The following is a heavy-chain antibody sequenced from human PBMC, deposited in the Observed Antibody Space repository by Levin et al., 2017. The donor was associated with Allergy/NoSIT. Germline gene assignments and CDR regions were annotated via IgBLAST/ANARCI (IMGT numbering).Heavy chain of an antibody. Sequence: HPGGSLRLSCAASGFTFSSYAMHWVRQAPGKGLEWVAVISYDGSNEYYADSVKGRFTISRDNSKNTLSLQMNNLRPEDTALYYCAREPYFYYVYYTMDVWGQGTTVTVSS. CDR2: ISYDGSNE. CDR1: GFTFSSYA. D-gene: IGHD3-10*01. CDR3: AREPYFYYVYYTMDV. V-gene: IGHV3-30-3*01. J-gene: IGHJ6*02.